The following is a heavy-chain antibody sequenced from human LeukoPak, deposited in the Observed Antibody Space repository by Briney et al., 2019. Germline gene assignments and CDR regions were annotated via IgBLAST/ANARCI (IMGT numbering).Heavy chain of an antibody. Sequence: ASVKVSCKASGYTFTGYYMHWVRQAPGQGLEWMGWINPNSGGTNYAQKFQGRVTMTRDTSISTAYMELSRMRSDDTAVYYCARGQYSGSYPYDYWGQETLVTVSS. CDR2: INPNSGGT. CDR1: GYTFTGYY. D-gene: IGHD1-26*01. CDR3: ARGQYSGSYPYDY. V-gene: IGHV1-2*02. J-gene: IGHJ4*02.